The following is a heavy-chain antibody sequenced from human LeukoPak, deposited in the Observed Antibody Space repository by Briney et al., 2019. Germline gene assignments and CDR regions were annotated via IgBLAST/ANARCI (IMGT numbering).Heavy chain of an antibody. D-gene: IGHD2-15*01. V-gene: IGHV1-69*01. CDR1: GGTFSSYA. Sequence: ASVKVSCKASGGTFSSYAISWVRQAPGQGLEWMGGIIPIFGTANYAQKFQGRVTITADESTSTAYMELSSLRSEDTAVYYCARVMVAATHPDYWGQETLVTVSS. CDR3: ARVMVAATHPDY. CDR2: IIPIFGTA. J-gene: IGHJ4*02.